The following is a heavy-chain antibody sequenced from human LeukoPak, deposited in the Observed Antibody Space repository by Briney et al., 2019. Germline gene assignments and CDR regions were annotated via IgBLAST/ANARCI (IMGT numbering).Heavy chain of an antibody. J-gene: IGHJ2*01. CDR3: ARAQYYYDSSGPWYFDL. D-gene: IGHD3-22*01. V-gene: IGHV1-69*13. CDR2: FISIFGTA. CDR1: GGTFNNYA. Sequence: ASVKVSCKASGGTFNNYAISWVRQAPGQGLEWMGGFISIFGTAKYAQKFQGRVTITADEFTSTAYMDLSSLRSEDTAVYYCARAQYYYDSSGPWYFDLWGRGTLVTVSS.